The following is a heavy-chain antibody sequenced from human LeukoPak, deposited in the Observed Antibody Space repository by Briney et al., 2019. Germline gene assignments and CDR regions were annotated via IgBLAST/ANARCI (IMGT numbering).Heavy chain of an antibody. V-gene: IGHV1-18*01. Sequence: ASVKVSCKTSGYSFSSYGIAWVRQAPGQGLEWMGWISGYNGKTDYAENLQGRVTMTTDTSTRTGCMELRSLRSDDTAVYYCAREGALHDTGDHYLSWFDPWGQGTLVTVSS. D-gene: IGHD2-8*02. CDR2: ISGYNGKT. CDR1: GYSFSSYG. CDR3: AREGALHDTGDHYLSWFDP. J-gene: IGHJ5*02.